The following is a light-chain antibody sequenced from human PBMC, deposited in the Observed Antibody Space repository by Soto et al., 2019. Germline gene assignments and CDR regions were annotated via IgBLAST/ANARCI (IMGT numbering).Light chain of an antibody. CDR3: QRYNEYSRT. V-gene: IGKV1-5*01. Sequence: DIQMTQSPSTLSAAVGDRVTITCRASQSISSWLAWYQQKPGKAPKLLIYDASSLESGVPSRFSGTGYVNESTRTMSSLQPDDFETYCCQRYNEYSRTCGQGTK. CDR1: QSISSW. CDR2: DAS. J-gene: IGKJ1*01.